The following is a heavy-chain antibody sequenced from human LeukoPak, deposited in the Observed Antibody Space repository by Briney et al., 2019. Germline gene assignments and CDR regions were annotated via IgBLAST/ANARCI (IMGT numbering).Heavy chain of an antibody. D-gene: IGHD3-22*01. CDR1: GGTFSSYA. CDR3: ARGILTYYDSSGYYQY. CDR2: IIPIFGTA. Sequence: SVRVSCKASGGTFSSYAISWVRQAPGRGLEWMGGIIPIFGTANYAQKFQGRVTITADESTSTAYMELSSLRSEDTAVYYCARGILTYYDSSGYYQYWGQGTLVTVSS. V-gene: IGHV1-69*13. J-gene: IGHJ4*02.